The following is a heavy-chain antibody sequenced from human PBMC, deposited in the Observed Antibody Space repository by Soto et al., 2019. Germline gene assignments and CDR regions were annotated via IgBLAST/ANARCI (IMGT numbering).Heavy chain of an antibody. Sequence: QVQLQESGPGLVKPSQTLSLTCTVSGGSISSGDYYWSWIRQPPGKGLEWIGYIYYSGSTYYNPSLKSRVTLSVATSKNLFYLKLSSLTAADTAVYYCARVTKYDSRPPAYYYGMDVWGQGTTVTVSS. J-gene: IGHJ6*02. V-gene: IGHV4-30-4*01. CDR2: IYYSGST. CDR1: GGSISSGDYY. D-gene: IGHD3-22*01. CDR3: ARVTKYDSRPPAYYYGMDV.